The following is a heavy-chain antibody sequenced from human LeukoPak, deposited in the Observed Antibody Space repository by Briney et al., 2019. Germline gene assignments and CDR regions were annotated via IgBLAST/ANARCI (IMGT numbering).Heavy chain of an antibody. V-gene: IGHV3-23*01. CDR1: GFTFSSYA. D-gene: IGHD6-13*01. J-gene: IGHJ4*02. CDR2: ISGSGGST. CDR3: ARDSGWWRFDF. Sequence: GGSLRLSCAASGFTFSSYAMSWVRRAPGKGLEWVSAISGSGGSTYYADSVKGRFTISRDNGKNSLYLQMNSLRAEDTAVYYCARDSGWWRFDFWGQGTLVTVSS.